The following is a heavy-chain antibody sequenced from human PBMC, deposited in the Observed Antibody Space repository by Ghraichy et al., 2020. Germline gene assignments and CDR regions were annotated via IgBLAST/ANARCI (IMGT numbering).Heavy chain of an antibody. CDR3: ASSRSMDV. J-gene: IGHJ6*02. V-gene: IGHV3-66*01. Sequence: GGSLRLSCAASGFTVITTYMTWVRQAPGKGLEWVSTIYGGGSTYYADSVQGRFSVFRDNSKNTLYLQMNSLRAEDTGVYFCASSRSMDVWGQGTTVTVSS. CDR2: IYGGGST. CDR1: GFTVITTY.